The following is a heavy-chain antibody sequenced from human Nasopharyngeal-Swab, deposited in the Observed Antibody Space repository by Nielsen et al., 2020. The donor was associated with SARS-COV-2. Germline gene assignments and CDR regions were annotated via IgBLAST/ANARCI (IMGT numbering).Heavy chain of an antibody. V-gene: IGHV4-4*02. J-gene: IGHJ4*02. CDR2: IYHTGVT. Sequence: LSCDVLDSISSSGWWGWVRQPPGKGLEWIGEIYHTGVTNYNPSLKSRLSISADRSKNQFSLKLTSVTAADTAVYYCATLPVSPYYFENWGQGLLVTVSS. CDR1: DSISSSGW. CDR3: ATLPVSPYYFEN.